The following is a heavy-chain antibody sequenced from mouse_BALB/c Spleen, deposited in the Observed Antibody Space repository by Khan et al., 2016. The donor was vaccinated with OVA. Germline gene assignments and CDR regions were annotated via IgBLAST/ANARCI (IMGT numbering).Heavy chain of an antibody. CDR1: GFSLSRYS. V-gene: IGHV2-6-4*01. Sequence: QVQLKESGPGLVAPSQSLSITCTVSGFSLSRYSVHWVRQPPGKGLEWLGIIWIGGSTDYNSALKSRLSISKDNSKSQVFLKMNSLQTDDTAMYYCARSRGGGSYWYFDVWGAGTTVTVSS. J-gene: IGHJ1*01. D-gene: IGHD3-3*01. CDR2: IWIGGST. CDR3: ARSRGGGSYWYFDV.